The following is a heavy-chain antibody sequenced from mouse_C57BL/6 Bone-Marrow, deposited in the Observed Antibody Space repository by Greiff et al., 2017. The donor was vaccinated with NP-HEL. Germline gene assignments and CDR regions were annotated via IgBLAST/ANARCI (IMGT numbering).Heavy chain of an antibody. J-gene: IGHJ2*01. CDR1: GYTFTSYG. D-gene: IGHD1-1*01. Sequence: VQLQQSGAELARPGASVKLSCKASGYTFTSYGISWVKQRTGQGLEWIGVIYPRSGNTYYNEKFKGKATLTADKSSSTAYMELRSLTSEDSAVYFCARRTKVVATDYWGQGTTLTVSS. V-gene: IGHV1-81*01. CDR3: ARRTKVVATDY. CDR2: IYPRSGNT.